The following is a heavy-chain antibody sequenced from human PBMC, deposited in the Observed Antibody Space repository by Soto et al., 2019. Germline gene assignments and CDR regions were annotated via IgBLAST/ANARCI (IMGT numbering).Heavy chain of an antibody. CDR1: GFTFRSYA. V-gene: IGHV3-30-3*01. CDR3: AREAEAFDI. Sequence: GGSLRLSCAAAGFTFRSYAVHWVRQAPGKGLEWVAVISYDGSNKYYTDSMKGRFTISRDNSKNTLYLQMNSLRSEDTAVYNCAREAEAFDIWGQGTMVTVSS. J-gene: IGHJ3*02. CDR2: ISYDGSNK.